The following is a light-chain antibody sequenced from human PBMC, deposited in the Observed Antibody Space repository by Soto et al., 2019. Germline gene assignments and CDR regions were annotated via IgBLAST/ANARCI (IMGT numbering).Light chain of an antibody. Sequence: QSALTQPASVSGSPGQSITISCTGSNSDIGGYNYVSWFQHDPVKVPKLIIYEVSSRPSGISNRFSGFKSGNTAFLTISGLQAEDEADYYCSSYTSDTFFVFGTGTKVTVL. J-gene: IGLJ1*01. CDR2: EVS. CDR1: NSDIGGYNY. CDR3: SSYTSDTFFV. V-gene: IGLV2-14*01.